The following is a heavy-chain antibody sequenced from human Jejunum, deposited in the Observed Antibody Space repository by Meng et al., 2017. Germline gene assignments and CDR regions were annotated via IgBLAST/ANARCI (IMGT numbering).Heavy chain of an antibody. Sequence: QVLLYESGRSFVTTGESLTLSCPASGVTINYCYMSSIRQHPGKGLEWIGYIFYSGNTNYNPSLKSQVTISVGMSKNQFSLNLTSVTAADTAVYYCARAGVDNCFHFWGQGTLVTVSS. J-gene: IGHJ4*02. CDR3: ARAGVDNCFHF. V-gene: IGHV4-59*12. CDR2: IFYSGNT. D-gene: IGHD3-3*01. CDR1: GVTINYCY.